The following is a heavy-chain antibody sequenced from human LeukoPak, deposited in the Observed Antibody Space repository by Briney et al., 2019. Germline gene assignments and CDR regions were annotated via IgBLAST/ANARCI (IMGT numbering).Heavy chain of an antibody. V-gene: IGHV3-48*04. CDR1: GFTFSRYS. J-gene: IGHJ4*02. CDR2: ISSSSSNI. D-gene: IGHD2-21*02. Sequence: PGGSLRLSCAASGFTFSRYSMNWVRQAPGKGLAGVSYISSSSSNIYYADSVKGRFTIYRDNAKNSLYLQMNSLRAEDTAFYYCASEVDCGGDCYFAYWGQGTLVTVSS. CDR3: ASEVDCGGDCYFAY.